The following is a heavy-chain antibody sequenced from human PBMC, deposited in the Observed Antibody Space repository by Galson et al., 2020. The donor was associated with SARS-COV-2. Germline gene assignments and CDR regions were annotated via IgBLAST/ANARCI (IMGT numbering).Heavy chain of an antibody. J-gene: IGHJ3*01. V-gene: IGHV3-7*01. CDR2: IKQDGSDK. CDR1: GLTFSNYW. CDR3: RAADNGFDV. D-gene: IGHD6-13*01. Sequence: QLGESLKISCAVSGLTFSNYWMSWVRQAPGKGLEWVANIKQDGSDKNYLATVRGRFTISRDNAKNSVYLQMNSLRAEDTAVYFCRAADNGFDVWGQGTMVAGSS.